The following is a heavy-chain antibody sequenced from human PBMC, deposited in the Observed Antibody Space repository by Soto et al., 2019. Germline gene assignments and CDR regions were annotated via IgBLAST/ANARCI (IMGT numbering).Heavy chain of an antibody. CDR2: IIISGSTI. CDR1: GFTFSDYY. CDR3: ARGRSSSVYFDY. Sequence: PGGSLRLSCAASGFTFSDYYMSWIRQAPGKGLEWVSYIIISGSTIYYADSVKGRFTISRDNAKNSLYLQMNSLRAEDTAVHYCARGRSSSVYFDYWGQGTLVTVSS. J-gene: IGHJ4*02. D-gene: IGHD6-6*01. V-gene: IGHV3-11*01.